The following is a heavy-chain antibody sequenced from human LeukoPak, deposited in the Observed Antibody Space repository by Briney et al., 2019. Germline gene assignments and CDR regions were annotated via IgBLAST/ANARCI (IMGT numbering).Heavy chain of an antibody. CDR2: INHSGST. Sequence: SETLSLTCAVYGGSFSGYYWSWIRQPPGKGLEWIGEINHSGSTNYNPSLKSRVTISVDTSKNRFSLKLSSVTAADTAVYYCARGGWLQFFDYWGQGTLVTVSS. V-gene: IGHV4-34*01. CDR1: GGSFSGYY. D-gene: IGHD5-24*01. J-gene: IGHJ4*02. CDR3: ARGGWLQFFDY.